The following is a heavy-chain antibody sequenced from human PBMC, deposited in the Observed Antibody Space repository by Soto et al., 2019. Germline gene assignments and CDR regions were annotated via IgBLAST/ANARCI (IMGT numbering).Heavy chain of an antibody. D-gene: IGHD3-10*01. CDR2: IYSGGST. CDR3: ARMGLGITMVRGRWFDP. CDR1: GFTVCSNY. Sequence: GGSLRLSCAASGFTVCSNYMSWVRQAPGKGLEWVSVIYSGGSTYYADSVKGRFTISRDISKNQFSLKLSSVTAADTAVYYCARMGLGITMVRGRWFDPWGQGTLVTVSS. V-gene: IGHV3-53*01. J-gene: IGHJ5*02.